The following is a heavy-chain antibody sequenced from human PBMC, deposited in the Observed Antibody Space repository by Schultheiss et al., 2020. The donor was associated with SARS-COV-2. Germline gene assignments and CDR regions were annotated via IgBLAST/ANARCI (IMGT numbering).Heavy chain of an antibody. CDR1: GFTFSDYA. Sequence: GGSLRLSCVGSGFTFSDYAMHWVRQAPGKGLEWVAGIGWNGGNIGYADSVKGRFTISRDNAKKSLYLQMTSLRAEDTALYYCAKDTGPMVIHSRAFGYWGQGTLVTVSS. CDR3: AKDTGPMVIHSRAFGY. V-gene: IGHV3-9*01. J-gene: IGHJ4*02. D-gene: IGHD5-18*01. CDR2: IGWNGGNI.